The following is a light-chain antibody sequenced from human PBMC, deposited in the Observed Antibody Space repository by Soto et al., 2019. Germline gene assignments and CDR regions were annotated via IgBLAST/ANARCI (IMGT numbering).Light chain of an antibody. Sequence: EIVLTQSPGTLSLSPGERATLSCRASQNINSRYLAWYQQKPGQAPRLLIYGTSSRATGIPDRFSGSGSGTDFTLTISRLEPEYFAVYYCQQFGSSPGFTFGPGTKVYIK. J-gene: IGKJ3*01. V-gene: IGKV3-20*01. CDR2: GTS. CDR1: QNINSRY. CDR3: QQFGSSPGFT.